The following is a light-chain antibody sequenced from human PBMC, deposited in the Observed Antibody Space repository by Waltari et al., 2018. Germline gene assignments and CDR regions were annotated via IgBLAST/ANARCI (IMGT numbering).Light chain of an antibody. CDR2: RNN. Sequence: SVLPPPPSASGTPGQRVTISCSGSSSNIGSNYLYWYQKLPGPIPKLLIYRNNQRPSGVPDRFSGSKSGTSASLTISGLRSEDEADYYCAAWDDSLSAVVFGGGTKLTVL. V-gene: IGLV1-47*01. CDR3: AAWDDSLSAVV. J-gene: IGLJ2*01. CDR1: SSNIGSNY.